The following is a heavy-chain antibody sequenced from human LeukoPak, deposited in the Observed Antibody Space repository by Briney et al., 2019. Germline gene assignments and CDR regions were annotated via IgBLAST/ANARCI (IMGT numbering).Heavy chain of an antibody. D-gene: IGHD4-11*01. CDR3: AKDRATVTANWFDP. CDR2: ISGSGGST. Sequence: PGGSLRLSCAASGFTFSSYAMSWVRQAPGKGLEWVSTISGSGGSTYYADSVKGRFTISRDNSKNTLYLQMNSLRVEDTAVYYCAKDRATVTANWFDPWGQGTLVTVSS. J-gene: IGHJ5*02. CDR1: GFTFSSYA. V-gene: IGHV3-23*01.